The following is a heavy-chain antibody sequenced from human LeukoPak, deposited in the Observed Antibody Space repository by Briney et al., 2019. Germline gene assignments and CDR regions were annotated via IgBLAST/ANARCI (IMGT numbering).Heavy chain of an antibody. CDR2: ISSSGST. CDR3: ARGPYSYDSSGAFDI. V-gene: IGHV4-39*07. CDR1: GGSISNSSSY. J-gene: IGHJ3*02. D-gene: IGHD3-22*01. Sequence: SETLSLTCTVSGGSISNSSSYWDWIRQPPVKGLEWIGSISSSGSTNYNPSLKCRVTISVDTSKNQFSLKLSSVTAADTAVYFCARGPYSYDSSGAFDIWGQGTMVTVSS.